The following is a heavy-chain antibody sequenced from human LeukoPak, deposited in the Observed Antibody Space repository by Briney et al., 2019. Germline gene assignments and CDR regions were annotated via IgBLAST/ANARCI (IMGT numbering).Heavy chain of an antibody. J-gene: IGHJ4*02. CDR1: GYSISSGYY. V-gene: IGHV4-38-2*02. CDR3: ARDSGSYDY. Sequence: KPSETLSLTCTVSGYSISSGYYWGWIRQPPGKGLEWIGSIYHSGSTYYNPSLKSRDTISVDTSKNQFSLKLSSVTAADTAVYYCARDSGSYDYWGQGTLVTVSS. CDR2: IYHSGST. D-gene: IGHD1-26*01.